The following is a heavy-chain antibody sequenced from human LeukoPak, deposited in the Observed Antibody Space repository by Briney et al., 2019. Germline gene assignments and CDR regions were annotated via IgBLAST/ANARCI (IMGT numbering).Heavy chain of an antibody. CDR3: ARHFPPRSSSSVDY. CDR2: IYYSGST. V-gene: IGHV4-39*01. CDR1: GGSISSSSYY. J-gene: IGHJ4*02. D-gene: IGHD6-6*01. Sequence: PSETLSLTCTVSGGSISSSSYYWGWIRQPPGKGLEWIGSIYYSGSTYYNPSLKSRVTISVDTSKNQFSLKLSSVTAADTAVYYCARHFPPRSSSSVDYWGQGTLVTVSS.